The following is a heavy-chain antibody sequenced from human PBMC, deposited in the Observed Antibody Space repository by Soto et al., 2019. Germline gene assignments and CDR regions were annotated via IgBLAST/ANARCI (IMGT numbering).Heavy chain of an antibody. V-gene: IGHV4-4*07. D-gene: IGHD1-26*01. CDR3: ATYIVGALNWFDP. CDR1: GGSISGYY. CDR2: INTSGST. J-gene: IGHJ5*02. Sequence: SETLWLTCTVSGGSISGYYRSWIRQPAGKGLEWIGRINTSGSTNYNPSLESRVTMSVDTSKNQFSPKLSSVTAANTAVYYCATYIVGALNWFDPLGQGALVTVSS.